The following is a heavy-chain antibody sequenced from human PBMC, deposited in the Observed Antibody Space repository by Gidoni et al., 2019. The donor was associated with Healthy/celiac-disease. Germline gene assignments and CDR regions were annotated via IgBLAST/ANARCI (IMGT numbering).Heavy chain of an antibody. CDR3: ARGDDSSGNDY. J-gene: IGHJ4*02. V-gene: IGHV4-59*01. CDR1: GGSISSYY. Sequence: QVQLQESGPGLVKPSETLSLTGTVSGGSISSYYWSWIRQPPGKGLEWIGYIYYSGSTNYNPSLKSRVTISVDTSKNQFSLKLSSVTAADTAVYYCARGDDSSGNDYWGQGTLVTVSS. D-gene: IGHD3-22*01. CDR2: IYYSGST.